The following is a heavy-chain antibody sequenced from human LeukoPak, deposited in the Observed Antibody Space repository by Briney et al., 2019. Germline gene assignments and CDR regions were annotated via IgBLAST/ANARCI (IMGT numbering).Heavy chain of an antibody. CDR2: INHSGST. CDR3: WGYSSGWQYYYYMDV. V-gene: IGHV4-34*08. D-gene: IGHD6-19*01. CDR1: GFTFSSYG. J-gene: IGHJ6*03. Sequence: SGGSLRLSCAASGFTFSSYGMNWVRQPPGKGLEWIGEINHSGSTNYNPSLKSRVTISVDTSKNQFSLKLSSVTAADTAVYYCWGYSSGWQYYYYMDVWGKGTTVTISS.